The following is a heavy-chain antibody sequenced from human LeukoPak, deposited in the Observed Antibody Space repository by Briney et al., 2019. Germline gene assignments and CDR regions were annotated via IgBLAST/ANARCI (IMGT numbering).Heavy chain of an antibody. Sequence: ASVKVSCKAPGYTFTSYGISWVRQAPGQGLEWMGWISAYNGNTNYAQKLQGRVTMTTDTSTSTAYMELRSLRSDDTAVYYCARSYYYGSGSYYPHYYYYGMDVWGQGTTVTVSS. D-gene: IGHD3-10*01. V-gene: IGHV1-18*01. J-gene: IGHJ6*02. CDR1: GYTFTSYG. CDR3: ARSYYYGSGSYYPHYYYYGMDV. CDR2: ISAYNGNT.